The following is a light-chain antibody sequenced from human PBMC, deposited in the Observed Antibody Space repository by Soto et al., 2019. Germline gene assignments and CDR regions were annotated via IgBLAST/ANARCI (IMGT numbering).Light chain of an antibody. CDR1: QSVSSN. CDR2: GAS. CDR3: QQYNNWPQT. V-gene: IGKV3-15*01. J-gene: IGKJ1*01. Sequence: EIVMTQSPATVSVSPGERATLSCRASQSVSSNLAWYQQKPGQAPRLLIYGASTRATGISARFSGSGSGTEFTLTISSLQSEDFAVYYCQQYNNWPQTFGQGTKVEIK.